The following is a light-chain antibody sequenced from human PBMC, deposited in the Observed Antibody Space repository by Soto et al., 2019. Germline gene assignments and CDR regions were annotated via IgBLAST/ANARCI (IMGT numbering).Light chain of an antibody. J-gene: IGLJ1*01. CDR1: SSDVGGYNY. CDR2: EVN. V-gene: IGLV2-14*01. CDR3: SSKKSSRRSFV. Sequence: QSVLTQPASVSGSPGQSITISFTGTSSDVGGYNYVSWYQQHPGNAPRLMIYEVNNRPSGVPNRFSGSKSGNTASLTISGLQAEAEADYYCSSKKSSRRSFVFGPRTKVTV.